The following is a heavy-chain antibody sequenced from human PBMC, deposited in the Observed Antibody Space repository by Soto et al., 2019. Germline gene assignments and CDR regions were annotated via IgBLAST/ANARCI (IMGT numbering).Heavy chain of an antibody. CDR3: ATRTANSSDREGMDV. Sequence: GASVKVSCKASGYTFTSYYMHWVRQAPGQGLEWMGIINPSGGSTSYAQKFQGRVTMTRDTSTSTVYMELSSLRSEDTAVYYCATRTANSSDREGMDVWGQGTTVTVSS. D-gene: IGHD6-19*01. J-gene: IGHJ6*02. CDR1: GYTFTSYY. CDR2: INPSGGST. V-gene: IGHV1-46*01.